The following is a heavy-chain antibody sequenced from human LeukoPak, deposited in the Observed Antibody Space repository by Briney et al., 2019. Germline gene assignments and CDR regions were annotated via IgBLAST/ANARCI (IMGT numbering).Heavy chain of an antibody. Sequence: PSETLSLTCTVSGGSISSSSYYWGWIRQPPGKGLEWIGSIYYSGSTYYSPSLKSRVTISVDTSKNQFSLKLSSVTAADTAVYYCASSSGSLDYWGQGTLVTVSS. CDR3: ASSSGSLDY. D-gene: IGHD1-26*01. J-gene: IGHJ4*02. V-gene: IGHV4-39*07. CDR1: GGSISSSSYY. CDR2: IYYSGST.